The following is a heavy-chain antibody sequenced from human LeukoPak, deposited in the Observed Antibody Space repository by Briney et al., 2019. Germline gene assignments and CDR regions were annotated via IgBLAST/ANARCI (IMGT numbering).Heavy chain of an antibody. CDR1: GFTFSSYG. Sequence: GGSLRLSCAASGFTFSSYGMHWVRQAPGKWLEWVSVISNDGSNKYYADSVKGRFTISRDSSKNTLYLQMNSLRAEDTAVYYCAAREAYFQHWGQGTLVTVSS. CDR2: ISNDGSNK. J-gene: IGHJ1*01. V-gene: IGHV3-30*03. CDR3: AAREAYFQH.